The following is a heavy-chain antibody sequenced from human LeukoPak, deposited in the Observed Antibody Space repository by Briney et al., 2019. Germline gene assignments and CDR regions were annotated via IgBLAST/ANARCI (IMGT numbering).Heavy chain of an antibody. J-gene: IGHJ4*02. V-gene: IGHV3-33*08. Sequence: GGSLRLSCAASGFTFSSHWMHWVRQAPGKGLEWVAVIWYDGSNKYYADSVKGRFTISRDNSKNTLYLQMNSLRAEDTAVYYCARDASLIAAAGTGFDYWGQGTLVTVSS. CDR3: ARDASLIAAAGTGFDY. CDR2: IWYDGSNK. CDR1: GFTFSSHW. D-gene: IGHD6-13*01.